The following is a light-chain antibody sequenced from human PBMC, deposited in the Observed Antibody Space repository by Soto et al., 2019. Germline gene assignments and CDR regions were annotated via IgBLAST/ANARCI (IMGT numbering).Light chain of an antibody. J-gene: IGKJ1*01. V-gene: IGKV1D-12*01. CDR3: QQANSFPRT. Sequence: DIQMTQSPSSVSASVGDRLTITCRASESISSSLAWYQQKPGKAPKLLIYAASTLQTGVPSRFSGSGSGTDFTLTITSLQPEDSATYSCQQANSFPRTFGQGTKVDIK. CDR1: ESISSS. CDR2: AAS.